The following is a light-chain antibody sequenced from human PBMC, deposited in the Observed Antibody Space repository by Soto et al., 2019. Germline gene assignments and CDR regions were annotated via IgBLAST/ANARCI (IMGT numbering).Light chain of an antibody. CDR3: QQRSNWQIT. V-gene: IGKV3-11*01. Sequence: EIVLTQSPATLSLSPGERASLSCRASQSVSSYLAWYQQKPGQAPRLLIYDASNRATGIPARFSGSGSGTDFTLTISRLDPEDFAVYYCQQRSNWQITFGQGTRLEIK. J-gene: IGKJ5*01. CDR2: DAS. CDR1: QSVSSY.